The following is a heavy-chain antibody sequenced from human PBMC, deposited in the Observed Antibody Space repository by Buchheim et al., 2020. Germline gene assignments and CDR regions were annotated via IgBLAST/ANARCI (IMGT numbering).Heavy chain of an antibody. CDR3: ARDRGAAAGTSPGY. D-gene: IGHD6-13*01. V-gene: IGHV1-46*01. CDR2: INPSGAGT. Sequence: QVQLVQSGGEVKKPGASVKVSCKASGYTFTSYYVHWVRQAPGQGLEWMGIINPSGAGTSYSQKFQGRVTMTRDSSTRTVYMELSSLRSEDTAVYYCARDRGAAAGTSPGYWGQGTL. CDR1: GYTFTSYY. J-gene: IGHJ4*02.